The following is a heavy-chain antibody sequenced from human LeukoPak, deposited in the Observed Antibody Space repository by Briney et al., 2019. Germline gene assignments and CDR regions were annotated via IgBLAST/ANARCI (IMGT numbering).Heavy chain of an antibody. Sequence: SVKVSCKASGGTFSSYAISWVRQAPGQGLEWMGRIIPILGIANYAQKFQGRVTITADKSTSTAYMELSSLRSEDTAVYYCVKFAGGIYWGQGTLVTVSS. V-gene: IGHV1-69*04. CDR2: IIPILGIA. J-gene: IGHJ4*02. D-gene: IGHD3-16*01. CDR1: GGTFSSYA. CDR3: VKFAGGIY.